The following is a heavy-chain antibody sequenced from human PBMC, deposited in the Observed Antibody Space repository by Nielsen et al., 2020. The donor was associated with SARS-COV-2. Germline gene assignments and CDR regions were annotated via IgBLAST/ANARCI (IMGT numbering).Heavy chain of an antibody. D-gene: IGHD3-3*01. Sequence: WIRQSPSRGLEWLGRTYYRSKWYNDYAVSVKSRITINPDTSKNQFSLQLNSVTPEDTAVYYCARGGRKRITIFGVVGPRGFLESDWGQGTLVTVSS. CDR2: TYYRSKWYN. J-gene: IGHJ4*02. CDR3: ARGGRKRITIFGVVGPRGFLESD. V-gene: IGHV6-1*01.